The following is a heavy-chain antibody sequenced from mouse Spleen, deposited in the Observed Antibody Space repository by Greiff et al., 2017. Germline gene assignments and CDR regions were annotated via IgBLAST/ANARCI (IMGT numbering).Heavy chain of an antibody. CDR3: ARSYGNYVAWFAY. CDR2: IDPSDSYT. CDR1: GYTFTSYW. J-gene: IGHJ3*01. V-gene: IGHV1-69*01. D-gene: IGHD2-1*01. Sequence: VQLQQPGAELVMPGASVKLSCKASGYTFTSYWMHWVKQRPGQGLEWIGEIDPSDSYTNYNQKFKGKATLTVDKSSSTAYMQLSSLTSEDSAVYYCARSYGNYVAWFAYWGQGTLVTVSA.